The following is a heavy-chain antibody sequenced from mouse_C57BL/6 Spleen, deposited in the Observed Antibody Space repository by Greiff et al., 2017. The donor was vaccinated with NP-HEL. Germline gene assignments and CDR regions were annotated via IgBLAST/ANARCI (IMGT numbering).Heavy chain of an antibody. D-gene: IGHD1-1*01. J-gene: IGHJ4*01. CDR1: GYTFTSSW. V-gene: IGHV1-53*01. CDR3: ARGFGFPYYYGSSYDYAMDY. CDR2: INPSNGGT. Sequence: VQLQQPGTELVKPGASVKLSCKASGYTFTSSWMHWVKQRPGQGLEWIGNINPSNGGTNYNQKFKGKATLTVDKSSSTAYMQLSSLTSEDSAVYFCARGFGFPYYYGSSYDYAMDYWGQGTSVTVSS.